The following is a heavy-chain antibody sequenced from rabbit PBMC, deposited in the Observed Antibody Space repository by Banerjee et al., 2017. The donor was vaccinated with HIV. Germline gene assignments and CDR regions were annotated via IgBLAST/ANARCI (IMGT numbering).Heavy chain of an antibody. J-gene: IGHJ4*01. Sequence: QSLEESGGGLVQPEGSLTFTCKASGFDFSSCYMTWVRQAPGKGPEWIGTIYAGSSDSTCYASWAKGRFTISRTSSTTVTLQMTSLTAADTATYFCARDLAGAIGWNFNLWGPGTLVTVS. CDR3: ARDLAGAIGWNFNL. V-gene: IGHV1S40*01. CDR1: GFDFSSCY. D-gene: IGHD4-1*01. CDR2: IYAGSSDST.